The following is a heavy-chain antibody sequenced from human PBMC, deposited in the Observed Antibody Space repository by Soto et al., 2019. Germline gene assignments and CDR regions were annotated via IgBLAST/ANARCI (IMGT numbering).Heavy chain of an antibody. CDR2: IHSSSTTI. Sequence: EVRLVESGGGLVQPGGSLRLSCAASGFTFTTFSMSWVRRAPGKGLEWVSYIHSSSTTIFYADSVKGRFTISRDNAKNSLHLQMNSLRVEDTAVYYCARGNYCSGDRCTDGPNWFGPWGQGTLVTVSS. CDR3: ARGNYCSGDRCTDGPNWFGP. D-gene: IGHD2-15*01. J-gene: IGHJ5*02. V-gene: IGHV3-48*01. CDR1: GFTFTTFS.